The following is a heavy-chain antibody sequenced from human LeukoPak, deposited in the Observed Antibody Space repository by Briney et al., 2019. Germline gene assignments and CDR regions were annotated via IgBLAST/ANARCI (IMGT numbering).Heavy chain of an antibody. Sequence: WETLSLTCTVSGGSISRYYWSWIRQPPGKGLEWSGYIYYSGSTNYNPSLKSRVTISVDTSKNQFSLKLSSVTAADTAVYYCARVGYSSGWYVNDYWGQGTLVTVSS. V-gene: IGHV4-59*01. CDR3: ARVGYSSGWYVNDY. CDR2: IYYSGST. J-gene: IGHJ4*02. CDR1: GGSISRYY. D-gene: IGHD6-19*01.